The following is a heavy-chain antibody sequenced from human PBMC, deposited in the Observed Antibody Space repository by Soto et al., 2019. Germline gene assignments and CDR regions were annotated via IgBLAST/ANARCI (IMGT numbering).Heavy chain of an antibody. D-gene: IGHD2-15*01. V-gene: IGHV2-5*02. Sequence: QITLKESGPTLVKPTQTLTLTCTFSGFSLSTSGVGVGWIRQPPGKALEWLALIYWDDDKRYSPSLKSRLTITKDISKNQLVLTMTNMDPVDTATYYCAHRPSYCSGGSCYSGFDYWGQGTLVTVSS. CDR1: GFSLSTSGVG. J-gene: IGHJ4*02. CDR2: IYWDDDK. CDR3: AHRPSYCSGGSCYSGFDY.